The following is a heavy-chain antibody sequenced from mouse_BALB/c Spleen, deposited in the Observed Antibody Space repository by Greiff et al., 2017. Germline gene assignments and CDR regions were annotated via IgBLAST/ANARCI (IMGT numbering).Heavy chain of an antibody. D-gene: IGHD1-1*01. J-gene: IGHJ3*01. Sequence: QVQLQQSGPELVKPGASVKISCKASGYAFSSSWMNWVKQRPGQGLEWIGRIYPGDGDTNYNGKFKGKATLTADKSSSTAYMQLSSLTSVDSAVYFCATDITTVVARAYWGQGTLVTVSA. CDR3: ATDITTVVARAY. CDR2: IYPGDGDT. V-gene: IGHV1-82*01. CDR1: GYAFSSSW.